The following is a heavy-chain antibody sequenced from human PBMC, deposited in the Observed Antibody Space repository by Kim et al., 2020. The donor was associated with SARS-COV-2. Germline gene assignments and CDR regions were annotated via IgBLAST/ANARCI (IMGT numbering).Heavy chain of an antibody. Sequence: SETLSLTCAVSGDSMSGYFWSWIRQPPGKGLEWIGDISYTGNTNYSPSLRSRLTLSIDTSKNQFYLKVTSVTAADTAVYFCARVSRGANQLLPHLFYFDYWGQGTLATVSS. CDR2: ISYTGNT. V-gene: IGHV4-59*13. CDR1: GDSMSGYF. CDR3: ARVSRGANQLLPHLFYFDY. D-gene: IGHD2-15*01. J-gene: IGHJ4*02.